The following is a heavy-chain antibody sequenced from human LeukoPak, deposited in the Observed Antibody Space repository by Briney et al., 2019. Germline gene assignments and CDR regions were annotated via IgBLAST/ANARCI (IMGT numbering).Heavy chain of an antibody. D-gene: IGHD4-17*01. V-gene: IGHV3-23*01. J-gene: IGHJ4*02. CDR3: AKIGDYGSLLAFDY. Sequence: GGSLRLSCAASGFTFSSYAMRWVRQAPGKGLEWVSGITASGTATYYADSVKGRFTISRDNSKHTLYLQMNSLRAEDTATYYCAKIGDYGSLLAFDYWGQGTLVTVSS. CDR2: ITASGTAT. CDR1: GFTFSSYA.